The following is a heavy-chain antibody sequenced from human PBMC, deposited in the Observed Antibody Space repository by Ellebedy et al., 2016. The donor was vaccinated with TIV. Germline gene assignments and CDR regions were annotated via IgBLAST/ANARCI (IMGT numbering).Heavy chain of an antibody. D-gene: IGHD3-16*02. Sequence: GESLKISCAGSGFTFSSYAMTWFRQAPGKGLEWVSSISISGDSTYYPDSVKGRFTISRDNSRNTLYLQMNSLTAEDTAVYYCAREGYRDAFDIWGQGTMVTVSS. J-gene: IGHJ3*02. V-gene: IGHV3-23*01. CDR1: GFTFSSYA. CDR3: AREGYRDAFDI. CDR2: ISISGDST.